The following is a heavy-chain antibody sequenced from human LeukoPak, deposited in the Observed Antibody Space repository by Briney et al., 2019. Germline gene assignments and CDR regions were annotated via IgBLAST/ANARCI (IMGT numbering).Heavy chain of an antibody. Sequence: VKVSCKASGGTFSSYAISWVRQAPGQGLEWMGGIIPIFGTANYAQKFQGRVTITTDESTSTAYMELSSLRSEDTAVYYCARDRAGTTGAFDIWGQGTMVTVSS. CDR3: ARDRAGTTGAFDI. CDR2: IIPIFGTA. CDR1: GGTFSSYA. V-gene: IGHV1-69*13. D-gene: IGHD1-1*01. J-gene: IGHJ3*02.